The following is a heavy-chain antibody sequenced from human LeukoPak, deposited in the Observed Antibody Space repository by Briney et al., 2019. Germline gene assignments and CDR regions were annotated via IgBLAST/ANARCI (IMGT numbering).Heavy chain of an antibody. V-gene: IGHV3-48*01. CDR3: ARDMGRSSYTVHY. D-gene: IGHD3-16*02. CDR1: GFTFSSYS. J-gene: IGHJ4*02. CDR2: ISSSSSTI. Sequence: GGSLRLSCAASGFTFSSYSMNWVRQAPGKGLEWVSYISSSSSTIYYADSVKGRFTISRDNAKNSLYLQMNSLRAEDTAVYYCARDMGRSSYTVHYWGQGTLVTVSS.